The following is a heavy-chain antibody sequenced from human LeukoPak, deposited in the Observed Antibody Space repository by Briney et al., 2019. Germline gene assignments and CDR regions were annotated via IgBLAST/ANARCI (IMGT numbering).Heavy chain of an antibody. CDR2: IIPIFGTA. J-gene: IGHJ6*03. CDR3: ARDLSYYYGSGSYYYYMDV. CDR1: GGTFSSYA. V-gene: IGHV1-69*05. D-gene: IGHD3-10*01. Sequence: ASVKVSCKASGGTFSSYAISWARQAPGQGLEWMGGIIPIFGTANYAQKFQGRVTITTDESTSTAYMELSSLRSEDTAVYYCARDLSYYYGSGSYYYYMDVWGKGTTVTVSS.